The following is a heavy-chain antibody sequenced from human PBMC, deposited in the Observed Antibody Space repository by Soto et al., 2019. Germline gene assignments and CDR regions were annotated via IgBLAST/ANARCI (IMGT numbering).Heavy chain of an antibody. CDR3: TKEMGTIYFDS. D-gene: IGHD2-8*01. CDR2: ISWDGRNV. V-gene: IGHV3-43*01. CDR1: GFTFQDFT. Sequence: EVQLVESGGVVVQPGGSLRLSCAASGFTFQDFTIHWVRQVPGKGLEWVSLISWDGRNVYYADSVKGRFSVSRDNSKHSLFLQMNSLRTEDTAVYYCTKEMGTIYFDSWGQGTLVTVSS. J-gene: IGHJ4*02.